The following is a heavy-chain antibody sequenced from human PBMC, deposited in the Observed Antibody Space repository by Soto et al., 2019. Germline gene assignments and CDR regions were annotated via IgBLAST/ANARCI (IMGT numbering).Heavy chain of an antibody. CDR1: WGTIVDCSYR. CDR3: ETQEVGGSYVYTFDP. J-gene: IGHJ5*02. V-gene: IGHV4-39*01. Sequence: SSVLWGTIVDCSYRRGSKQKPPGKGLEWIGSIYYSGSTYYNPSLKSRVTISVDTSKNHFSLKLSSVTAADTAVYYCETQEVGGSYVYTFDPWGQGTLVTVSS. CDR2: IYYSGST. D-gene: IGHD1-26*01.